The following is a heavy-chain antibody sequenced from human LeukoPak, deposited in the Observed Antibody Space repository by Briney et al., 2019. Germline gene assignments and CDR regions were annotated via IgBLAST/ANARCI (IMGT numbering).Heavy chain of an antibody. Sequence: SETLSLTCAVYGGSFSGYYWTWIRQTPGKGLEWIGEINHRGSTNYNPSLEGRVTISVDTSKNQFSLKLSSVTAADTAVYYCARRWLGYCSGGSCHYFDYWGQGTLVTVSS. CDR1: GGSFSGYY. V-gene: IGHV4-34*01. CDR3: ARRWLGYCSGGSCHYFDY. CDR2: INHRGST. D-gene: IGHD2-15*01. J-gene: IGHJ4*02.